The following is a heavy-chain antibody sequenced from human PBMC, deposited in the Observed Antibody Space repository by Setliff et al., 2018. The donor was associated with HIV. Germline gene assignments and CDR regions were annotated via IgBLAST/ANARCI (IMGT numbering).Heavy chain of an antibody. CDR3: ASLPPLYDSSGYYFDY. Sequence: SETLSLTCSVSGDSISSSSYYWGWIRQPPGKGLEWIGSIYYSGSTYYNPSLNRRVTISVDASKNQFSLKLSSVTAAETAVYYCASLPPLYDSSGYYFDYWGQGTLVTVSS. J-gene: IGHJ4*02. V-gene: IGHV4-39*01. CDR1: GDSISSSSYY. D-gene: IGHD3-22*01. CDR2: IYYSGST.